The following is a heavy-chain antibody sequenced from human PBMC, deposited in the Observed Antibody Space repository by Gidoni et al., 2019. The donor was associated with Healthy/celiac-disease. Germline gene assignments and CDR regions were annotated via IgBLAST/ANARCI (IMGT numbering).Heavy chain of an antibody. CDR3: ARAGVATVTTFPDP. Sequence: EVQLVESGGGLVKPGGSLRLSCAASGFTFSSYSMNWVRQAPGKGLEWVSSISSSSSYIYYADSVKGRFTISRDNAKNSLYLQMNSLRAEDTAVYYCARAGVATVTTFPDPWGQGALVTVSS. J-gene: IGHJ5*02. V-gene: IGHV3-21*01. CDR1: GFTFSSYS. CDR2: ISSSSSYI. D-gene: IGHD4-17*01.